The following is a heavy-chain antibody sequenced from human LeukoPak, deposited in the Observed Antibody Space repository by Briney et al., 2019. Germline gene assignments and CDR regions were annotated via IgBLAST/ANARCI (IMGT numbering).Heavy chain of an antibody. CDR3: AKGRFLEWTRYYYYSMDV. Sequence: GGSLRLSCAASGFTFNNYAMSWVRQAPGKGLEWVSALGGSGGNTFYADSVKGRFTISRDNSKNTLYLQMNSLRAEDTAVYYCAKGRFLEWTRYYYYSMDVWGKGTTVTVSS. CDR1: GFTFNNYA. J-gene: IGHJ6*03. D-gene: IGHD3-3*01. V-gene: IGHV3-23*01. CDR2: LGGSGGNT.